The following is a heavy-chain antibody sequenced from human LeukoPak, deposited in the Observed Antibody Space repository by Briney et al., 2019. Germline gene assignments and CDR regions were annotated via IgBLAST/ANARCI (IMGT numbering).Heavy chain of an antibody. J-gene: IGHJ4*02. CDR3: AKDRYYDSSGPFDY. Sequence: GGSLRLSCAASGFTFSNYAMSWVRQAPGKGLEWVSVISGSGGSTYYVDSVQGRFTISRDNSRNTLFLQMDSLRAEDTAVYYCAKDRYYDSSGPFDYWGQGTLVTVSS. D-gene: IGHD3-22*01. CDR1: GFTFSNYA. CDR2: ISGSGGST. V-gene: IGHV3-23*01.